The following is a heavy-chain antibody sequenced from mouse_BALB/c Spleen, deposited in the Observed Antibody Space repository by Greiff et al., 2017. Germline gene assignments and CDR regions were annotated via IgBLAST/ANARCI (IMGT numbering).Heavy chain of an antibody. CDR2: IDPANGNT. V-gene: IGHV14-3*02. CDR1: GFYFKDTY. Sequence: VQLQQSGAELVKPGASVKLSCTASGFYFKDTYMHWVKQRPEQSLEWIGRIDPANGNTKYDPKFQGKATITADTSSNTAYLQLSSLTSEDTAVYYCARLYGNYVWFAYWGQGTLVTVSA. D-gene: IGHD2-1*01. J-gene: IGHJ3*01. CDR3: ARLYGNYVWFAY.